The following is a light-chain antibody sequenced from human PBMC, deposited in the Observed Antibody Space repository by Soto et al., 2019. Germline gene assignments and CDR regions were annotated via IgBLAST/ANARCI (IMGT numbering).Light chain of an antibody. CDR3: QQYNNWPPWT. CDR1: QSVSSN. J-gene: IGKJ1*01. V-gene: IGKV3-15*01. Sequence: EIVMTQSPATLSVSPGERATLSCRASQSVSSNLAWYQQKPGQAPRLLIYGASTRATGIPARVSGSESGTEFTLTISSLESEDFAVYYCQQYNNWPPWTFDQGTKVEIK. CDR2: GAS.